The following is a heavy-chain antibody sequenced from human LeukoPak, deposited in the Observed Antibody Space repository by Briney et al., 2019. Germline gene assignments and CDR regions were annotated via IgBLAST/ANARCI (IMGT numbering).Heavy chain of an antibody. V-gene: IGHV1-8*01. CDR3: ARGLHSSGWYPGYYYGMDV. Sequence: ASVKVSCKASGYTFTSYDINWVRQATGQGLEWMGWMNPNSGNTGYAQKFQGRVTMTRNTSISTAYMELSSLRSEDTAVYYCARGLHSSGWYPGYYYGMDVWGQGTTVTVSS. J-gene: IGHJ6*02. CDR2: MNPNSGNT. D-gene: IGHD6-19*01. CDR1: GYTFTSYD.